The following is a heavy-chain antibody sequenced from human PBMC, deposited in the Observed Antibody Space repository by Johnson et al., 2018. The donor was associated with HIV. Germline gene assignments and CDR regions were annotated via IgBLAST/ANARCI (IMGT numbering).Heavy chain of an antibody. CDR1: GFTFDDYG. Sequence: VQLVESGGGVVRPGGSLRLSCAASGFTFDDYGMSWVRQAPGKGLEWVSGINWNGGSTGYADSVKGRFTISRDNAKNTLYLQMNSLRAEDTAVYYCVRDPDPLSGVAFDFWGQGTMVTVSS. CDR3: VRDPDPLSGVAFDF. V-gene: IGHV3-20*04. CDR2: INWNGGST. D-gene: IGHD2-8*01. J-gene: IGHJ3*01.